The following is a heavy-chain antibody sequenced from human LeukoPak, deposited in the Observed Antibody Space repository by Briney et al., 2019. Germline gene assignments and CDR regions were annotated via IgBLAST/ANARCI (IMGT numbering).Heavy chain of an antibody. D-gene: IGHD4-17*01. CDR1: GFTFSSYE. Sequence: GGSLRLSCAASGFTFSSYEMNWVRQAPGKGLEWVSYISSSGSTIYYADSVKGRFTISRDNAKNSLYLQMNSLRAKDTAVYYCAREMVTTDSRRGYWGQGTLVTVSS. J-gene: IGHJ4*02. CDR2: ISSSGSTI. CDR3: AREMVTTDSRRGY. V-gene: IGHV3-48*03.